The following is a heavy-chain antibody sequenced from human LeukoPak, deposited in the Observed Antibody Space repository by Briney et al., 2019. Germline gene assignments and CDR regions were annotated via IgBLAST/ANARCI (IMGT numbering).Heavy chain of an antibody. CDR1: GFTFISYA. J-gene: IGHJ1*01. CDR3: VKGAYTPLG. CDR2: ISRSGDSI. Sequence: PGGSLRLFCAASGFTFISYAMHCVRQAPGKGLEYVSAISRSGDSIYYADSVKGRISISRDNSKNTLYLQMSSLRAEDTAVYYCVKGAYTPLGWGNRTLVTVSS. D-gene: IGHD1-14*01. V-gene: IGHV3-64D*06.